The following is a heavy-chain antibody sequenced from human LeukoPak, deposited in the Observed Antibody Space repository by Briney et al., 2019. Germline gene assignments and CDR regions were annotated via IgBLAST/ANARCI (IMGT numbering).Heavy chain of an antibody. CDR3: ASDRGGGGYDSGAFDI. J-gene: IGHJ3*02. V-gene: IGHV1-69*13. CDR2: IIPIFGTT. D-gene: IGHD3-3*01. CDR1: GGTFSRYT. Sequence: SVKVSCKASGGTFSRYTISWVRQAPGQGLAWMGGIIPIFGTTNYAQKFQGRVTITADESTSTAYMELSSLRSEDTAVYYCASDRGGGGYDSGAFDIWGQGTMVTVSS.